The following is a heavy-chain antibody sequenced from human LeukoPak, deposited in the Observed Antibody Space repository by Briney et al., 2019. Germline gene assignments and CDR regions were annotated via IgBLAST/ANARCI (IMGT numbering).Heavy chain of an antibody. J-gene: IGHJ4*02. V-gene: IGHV3-11*06. Sequence: GGSLRLSCAASGFTFSDYYMSWIRQAPGKGLEWVSYISSSTASYTNYADSVKGRFTISRDNAKNSLDLQMNSLRAEDTAVYYCASEAYCGSDCYEVFDSWGQGTLVTVSP. CDR2: ISSSTASYT. D-gene: IGHD2-21*02. CDR1: GFTFSDYY. CDR3: ASEAYCGSDCYEVFDS.